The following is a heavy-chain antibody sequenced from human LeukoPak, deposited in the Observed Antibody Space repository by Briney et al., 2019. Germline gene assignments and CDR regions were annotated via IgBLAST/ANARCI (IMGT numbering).Heavy chain of an antibody. Sequence: PSETLSLTCTVSGGSISSSSYYWGWIRQPPGKGLEWIGSIYYSGSSYYNPSLKSRVTISVHTSKNQFSLKLSSVTAADTAVYYCARHVDTATDYFDYWGQGTLVIVSS. V-gene: IGHV4-39*01. CDR2: IYYSGSS. D-gene: IGHD5-18*01. J-gene: IGHJ4*02. CDR1: GGSISSSSYY. CDR3: ARHVDTATDYFDY.